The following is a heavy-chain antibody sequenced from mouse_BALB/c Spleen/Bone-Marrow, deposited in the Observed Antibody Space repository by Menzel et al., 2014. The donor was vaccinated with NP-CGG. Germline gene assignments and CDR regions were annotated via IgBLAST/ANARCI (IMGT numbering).Heavy chain of an antibody. D-gene: IGHD1-1*01. CDR3: ALLLRYYAMDY. CDR2: IDPANGNT. CDR1: GFNIKDTY. Sequence: DVKLVESGAEPVKPGASVKLSCTASGFNIKDTYMHWVKQRPEQGLEWIGRIDPANGNTKYDPKFQGKATITADTSSNTAYLQLSSLTSEDTAVYYCALLLRYYAMDYWGQGTSVTVSS. V-gene: IGHV14-3*02. J-gene: IGHJ4*01.